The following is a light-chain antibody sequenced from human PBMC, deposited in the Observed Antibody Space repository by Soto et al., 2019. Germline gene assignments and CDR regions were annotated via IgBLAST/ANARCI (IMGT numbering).Light chain of an antibody. J-gene: IGLJ3*02. CDR2: EVV. Sequence: SVRRPAPSVTGSPGQSISISCTGTISDVCGSNRVSWYRHYPGTAPKLIIYEVVNRPSGISDRFSASKSGNTASLIISGLQPEDEADYYCSSHTIANSWVFGGGT. V-gene: IGLV2-14*01. CDR3: SSHTIANSWV. CDR1: ISDVCGSNR.